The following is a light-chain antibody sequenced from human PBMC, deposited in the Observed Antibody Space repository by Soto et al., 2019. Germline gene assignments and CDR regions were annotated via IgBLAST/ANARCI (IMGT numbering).Light chain of an antibody. V-gene: IGKV3-20*01. CDR3: QQYDGPPLS. Sequence: TQSPGTLSLSPGERATLSCXXXQPLSVNSLAWYQHNPGRAPRLLIYAASTRATDIPQRFSGSGSGTDFALTISSLEPEDIAIYYCQQYDGPPLSFGPGTTVEI. J-gene: IGKJ3*01. CDR1: QPLSVNS. CDR2: AAS.